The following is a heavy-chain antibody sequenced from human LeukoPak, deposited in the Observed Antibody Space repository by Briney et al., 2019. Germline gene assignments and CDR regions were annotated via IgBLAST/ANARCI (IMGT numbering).Heavy chain of an antibody. CDR2: INHSGST. D-gene: IGHD6-19*01. Sequence: SGTLSLSCAVYGGSFSGYYWSWVRQPPGKGLEWVGEINHSGSTNYNPSLKSRVTISVDTSKNQFSLKLSSVTAADTAVYYCASLRYSSGWYLRAWDYWGQGTLVTVSS. J-gene: IGHJ4*02. V-gene: IGHV4-34*01. CDR3: ASLRYSSGWYLRAWDY. CDR1: GGSFSGYY.